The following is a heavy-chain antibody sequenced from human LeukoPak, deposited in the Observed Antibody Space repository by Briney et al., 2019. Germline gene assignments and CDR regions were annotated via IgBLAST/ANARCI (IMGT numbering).Heavy chain of an antibody. CDR3: ARAPSNSSGYYGFDY. Sequence: SETLSLTCAVYGVSFSGYYWSWVRQPPGKGLEWVWDINHSGSTNYHPSLKSRATTSLDTSKNQFSLMLSSVSAADTAVYYCARAPSNSSGYYGFDYWGQGTLVTVSS. CDR2: INHSGST. J-gene: IGHJ4*02. V-gene: IGHV4-34*01. D-gene: IGHD3-22*01. CDR1: GVSFSGYY.